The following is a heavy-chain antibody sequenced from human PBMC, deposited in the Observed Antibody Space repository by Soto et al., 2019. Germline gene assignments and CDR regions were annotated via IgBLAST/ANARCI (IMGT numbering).Heavy chain of an antibody. CDR3: ARDSRFSGYNYSGMEV. J-gene: IGHJ6*02. D-gene: IGHD5-12*01. V-gene: IGHV1-8*01. Sequence: ASVKVCGEASGCTFTSYDINWVRRATGQGLEWMGWMNPNSGNTGYAQKFQGRVTMTRNTSISTAYMELSSLRSEDTAVYYCARDSRFSGYNYSGMEVWGQGTTVTVSS. CDR2: MNPNSGNT. CDR1: GCTFTSYD.